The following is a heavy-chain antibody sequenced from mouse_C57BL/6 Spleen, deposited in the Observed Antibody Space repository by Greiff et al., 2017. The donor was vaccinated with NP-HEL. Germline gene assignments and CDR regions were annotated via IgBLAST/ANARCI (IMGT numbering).Heavy chain of an antibody. V-gene: IGHV1-82*01. CDR3: ARITTVVHYFDY. Sequence: QVQLQQSGPELVKPGASVKISCKASGYAFSSSWMNWVKQRPGKGLEWIGRIYPGDGDTNYNGKFKGKATLTADKSSSTAYMQLSSLTSEDSAVYFCARITTVVHYFDYWGQGTTLTVSS. J-gene: IGHJ2*01. CDR1: GYAFSSSW. D-gene: IGHD1-1*01. CDR2: IYPGDGDT.